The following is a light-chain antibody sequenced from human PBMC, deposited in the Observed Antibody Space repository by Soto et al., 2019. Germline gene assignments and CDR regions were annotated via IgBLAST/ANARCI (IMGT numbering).Light chain of an antibody. V-gene: IGKV1-5*01. Sequence: DIQMTQSPSTLSASVGDRVTITCRASQSISNWLAWYQQKPGKAPKLLIYDVSNLESGVPSRFSGSGSGTEFSLTITSLQPEDFETYYCQQLFDSPITFGQGTRLEIK. CDR2: DVS. CDR3: QQLFDSPIT. CDR1: QSISNW. J-gene: IGKJ5*01.